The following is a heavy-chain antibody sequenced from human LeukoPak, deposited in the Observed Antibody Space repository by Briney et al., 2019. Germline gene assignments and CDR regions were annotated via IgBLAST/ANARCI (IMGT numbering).Heavy chain of an antibody. Sequence: GGSLILSCAASGFTFNIYEMNWVRQAPGKGPEWISYISSSGRNIYYADSVKGRFTISRDNAKNSVYLQMNSLRVEDTAIYYCAKEDIAGNGFPFDSWGQGTMVTVSS. D-gene: IGHD5-12*01. CDR1: GFTFNIYE. CDR2: ISSSGRNI. CDR3: AKEDIAGNGFPFDS. V-gene: IGHV3-48*03. J-gene: IGHJ4*02.